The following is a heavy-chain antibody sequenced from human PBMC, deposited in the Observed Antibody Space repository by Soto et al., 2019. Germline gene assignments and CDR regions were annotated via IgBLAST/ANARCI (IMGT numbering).Heavy chain of an antibody. CDR3: AKDFDSSWFFDY. Sequence: GGSLRLSCAASGFTFSSYAMSWVRQAPGKGLEWVSAISGGGGSTYYADSVKGRFTISRDNSKNTLYLQMNSLRAEDTAVYYCAKDFDSSWFFDYWGQGTLVTVSS. CDR2: ISGGGGST. D-gene: IGHD6-13*01. CDR1: GFTFSSYA. J-gene: IGHJ4*02. V-gene: IGHV3-23*01.